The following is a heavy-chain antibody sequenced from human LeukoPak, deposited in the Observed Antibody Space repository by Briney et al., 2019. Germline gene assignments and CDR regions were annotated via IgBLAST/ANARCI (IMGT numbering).Heavy chain of an antibody. J-gene: IGHJ4*02. CDR1: GFTFSSYA. CDR3: ARVRDSSTSCSDY. V-gene: IGHV3-23*01. CDR2: ISGSGGST. Sequence: GGSLRLSCAASGFTFSSYAMSWVRQAPGKGLEWVSAISGSGGSTYYADSVKGRFTISGDNAKNSLYLQMNSLRAEDTAVYYCARVRDSSTSCSDYWGQGTLVTVSS. D-gene: IGHD2-2*01.